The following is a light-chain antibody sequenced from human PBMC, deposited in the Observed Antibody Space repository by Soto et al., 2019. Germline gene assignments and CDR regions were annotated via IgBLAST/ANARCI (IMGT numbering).Light chain of an antibody. V-gene: IGLV1-44*01. CDR1: TCNIGSNT. Sequence: QSVLTQPPSASGTPGQRVTISCSGSTCNIGSNTVNWYQQLPRTAPKLLIYSNNERPSGVPDRFSGSKSGTSASLATSGLQSEDEADYYCSTWDDSLNGVVFGGGTKLT. CDR2: SNN. CDR3: STWDDSLNGVV. J-gene: IGLJ3*02.